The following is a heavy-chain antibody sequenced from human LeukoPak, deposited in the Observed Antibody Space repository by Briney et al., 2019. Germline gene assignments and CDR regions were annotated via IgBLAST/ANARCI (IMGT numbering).Heavy chain of an antibody. CDR3: AKDRVAGGN. CDR2: ISGSGGST. J-gene: IGHJ4*02. CDR1: GFTFSNYG. D-gene: IGHD3-16*01. V-gene: IGHV3-23*01. Sequence: PGGSLRLSCAASGFTFSNYGMSWVRQAPGKRLEWVAAISGSGGSTYSADSVKGRFTISRDNSKNTLYLQMNSLRAEDTAVYYCAKDRVAGGNWGQGTLVTVSS.